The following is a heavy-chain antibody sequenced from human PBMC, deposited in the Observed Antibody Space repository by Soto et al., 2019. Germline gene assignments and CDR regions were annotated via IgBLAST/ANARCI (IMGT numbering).Heavy chain of an antibody. CDR2: IGTAGDT. CDR3: ARDSPRNWNHYYGMYV. V-gene: IGHV3-13*01. D-gene: IGHD1-20*01. J-gene: IGHJ6*02. CDR1: GFTFSSYD. Sequence: PGGSLRLSCAASGFTFSSYDIESVRQATGKGLEWVSAIGTAGDTYYPGSVKGRFTISRENAKNSLYLQMNSLRAEDTAVYYCARDSPRNWNHYYGMYVWGQGTTVTV.